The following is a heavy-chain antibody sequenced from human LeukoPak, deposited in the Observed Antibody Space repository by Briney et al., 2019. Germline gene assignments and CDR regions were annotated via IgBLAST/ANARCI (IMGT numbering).Heavy chain of an antibody. J-gene: IGHJ6*02. V-gene: IGHV3-33*01. CDR1: GFTFSSYG. CDR3: ASIEYSSSSYYYYGMDV. CDR2: IWYDGSNK. Sequence: GGSLRLSCAASGFTFSSYGMHWVRQAPGKGLEWVAVIWYDGSNKYYADSVKGRFTISRDNSKNTLYLQMNSLRAEDTAVYYCASIEYSSSSYYYYGMDVWGQGTTATVSS. D-gene: IGHD6-6*01.